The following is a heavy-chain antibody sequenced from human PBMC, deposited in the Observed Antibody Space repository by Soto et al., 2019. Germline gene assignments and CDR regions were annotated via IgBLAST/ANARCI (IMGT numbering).Heavy chain of an antibody. CDR1: GFTFSSYA. CDR2: ISGSGDST. V-gene: IGHV3-23*01. Sequence: EVQLLESGGGLVQPGGSLRLSCAASGFTFSSYAMRWVRQAPGKGLEWVSAISGSGDSTYYTDSVKGRFTISRDNSKMTLYLHMNSLRAEDTAVDYCARRGPGTYFGHWCQGTLVTVSS. J-gene: IGHJ4*02. D-gene: IGHD6-13*01. CDR3: ARRGPGTYFGH.